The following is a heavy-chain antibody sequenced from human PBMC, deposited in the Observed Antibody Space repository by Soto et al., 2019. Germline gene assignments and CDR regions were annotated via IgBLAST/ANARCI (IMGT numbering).Heavy chain of an antibody. J-gene: IGHJ5*02. CDR2: SRNKANSYTT. Sequence: EVQLVESGGGLVQPGGSLRLSCAASGLTLSDYYMDWVRQAPGKGLEWVGRSRNKANSYTTQYAARVQDRFTISRDDSKNSMYLQMNSLKIEDTAVYYCARDLGRGAWGQGILVTDSS. CDR3: ARDLGRGA. V-gene: IGHV3-72*01. D-gene: IGHD1-26*01. CDR1: GLTLSDYY.